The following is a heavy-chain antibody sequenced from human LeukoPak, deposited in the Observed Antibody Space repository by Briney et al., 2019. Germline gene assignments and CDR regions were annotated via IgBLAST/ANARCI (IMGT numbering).Heavy chain of an antibody. Sequence: PGGSLRLSCAAPGFTFNIYGMHWVRQAPGKGLEWGTFIGSDGNNEYYADSVKGRFTISRDNAKNSLYLQMNSLRAEDTAVYYCARDRAYYFDYWGQGTLVTVSS. V-gene: IGHV3-30*02. CDR2: IGSDGNNE. J-gene: IGHJ4*02. CDR1: GFTFNIYG. CDR3: ARDRAYYFDY. D-gene: IGHD3-10*01.